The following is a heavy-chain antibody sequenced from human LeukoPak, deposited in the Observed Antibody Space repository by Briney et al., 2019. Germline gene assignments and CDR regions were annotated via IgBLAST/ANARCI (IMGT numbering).Heavy chain of an antibody. D-gene: IGHD5-12*01. CDR1: GYTLTELS. V-gene: IGHV1-24*01. J-gene: IGHJ4*02. Sequence: ASVKVSCRVSGYTLTELSMHWVRQAPGKGLEWMGGFDPEDGETIYAQKFQGSVTMTEDTSTDTAYMELSSLTSEDTAVYHCATSFRYTGYGYFVDFWGQGTLVTVSS. CDR2: FDPEDGET. CDR3: ATSFRYTGYGYFVDF.